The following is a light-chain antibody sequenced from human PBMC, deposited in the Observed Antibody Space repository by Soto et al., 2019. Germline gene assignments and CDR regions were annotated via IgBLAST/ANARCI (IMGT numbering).Light chain of an antibody. CDR2: DAS. Sequence: DIQMTQSPSTLSASVGDRVTITCRASQSISSWLTWYQQKPGKAPKLLIYDASSLESGVPSRFSGSGSGTEFTLTISSRQTDDFATYYCQQRTFGQGTKVEIK. V-gene: IGKV1-5*01. CDR3: QQRT. CDR1: QSISSW. J-gene: IGKJ1*01.